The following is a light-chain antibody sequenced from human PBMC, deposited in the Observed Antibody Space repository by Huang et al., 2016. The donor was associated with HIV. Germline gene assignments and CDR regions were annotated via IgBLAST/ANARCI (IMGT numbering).Light chain of an antibody. Sequence: IQMTQSPSSLSASVGDRVIITFRASQGIRSDLGCYQQKPGKAPNLLVYGAFNLQSGVPSRFNGSGSGTDFTLTISSLQPQDVAAYYCLQDYNYPRTFGQGTKLEIK. V-gene: IGKV1-6*01. CDR3: LQDYNYPRT. J-gene: IGKJ2*01. CDR2: GAF. CDR1: QGIRSD.